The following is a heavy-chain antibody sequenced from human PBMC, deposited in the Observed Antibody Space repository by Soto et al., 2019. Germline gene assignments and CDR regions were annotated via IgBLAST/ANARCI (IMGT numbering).Heavy chain of an antibody. Sequence: QVQLQESGPGLVKPSQTLSLTCTVSGGSISRGGYYWSWIRQHPGKGLEWIGYIYYSGGTYYNPSLKSRVTISVDTSENQFSLRLSSVTAADTAVYYCARKDSVSADYMEVWGKGTTVNVSS. CDR1: GGSISRGGYY. V-gene: IGHV4-31*03. J-gene: IGHJ6*03. CDR2: IYYSGGT. D-gene: IGHD1-26*01. CDR3: ARKDSVSADYMEV.